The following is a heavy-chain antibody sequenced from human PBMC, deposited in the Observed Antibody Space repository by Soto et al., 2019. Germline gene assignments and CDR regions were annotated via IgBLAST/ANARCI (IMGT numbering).Heavy chain of an antibody. D-gene: IGHD3-10*01. CDR1: GGTISSGDYY. V-gene: IGHV4-30-4*01. CDR2: IYYSGST. CDR3: ARDQTSGASGHHWFDR. Sequence: SETLSLTCTVSGGTISSGDYYWSWIRQPPGKGLEWIGYIYYSGSTSYNPSLKSRVIMSVYTSKNEFSLRLSSVTAADTAVYYCARDQTSGASGHHWFDRWGQGTLVTVSS. J-gene: IGHJ5*02.